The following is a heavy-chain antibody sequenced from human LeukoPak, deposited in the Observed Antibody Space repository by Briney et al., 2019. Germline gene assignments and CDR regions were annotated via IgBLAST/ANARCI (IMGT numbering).Heavy chain of an antibody. Sequence: PSETLSLTCTVSGGSISSYYWSWIRQPAGKGLEWIGRIYTSGSTNYNPSLKSRVTISQDTSKNHFSLKLRSVTAADTAVYYCARMISSGWRRGDAFDIWGQGTMVTVSS. CDR1: GGSISSYY. V-gene: IGHV4-4*07. CDR3: ARMISSGWRRGDAFDI. CDR2: IYTSGST. J-gene: IGHJ3*02. D-gene: IGHD6-19*01.